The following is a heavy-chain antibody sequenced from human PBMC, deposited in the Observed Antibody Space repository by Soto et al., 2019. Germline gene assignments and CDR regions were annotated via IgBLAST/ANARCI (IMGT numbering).Heavy chain of an antibody. CDR3: ARYPGPYYFWSGYYLDY. D-gene: IGHD3-3*01. V-gene: IGHV3-30-3*01. CDR1: GFTFSSYA. CDR2: ISYDGSNK. J-gene: IGHJ4*02. Sequence: GGSLRLSCAASGFTFSSYAMHWVRQAPGKGLEWVAVISYDGSNKYYADSVKGRFTISRDNSKNTLYLQMNSLRAEDTAVYYCARYPGPYYFWSGYYLDYWGQGTLVTVSS.